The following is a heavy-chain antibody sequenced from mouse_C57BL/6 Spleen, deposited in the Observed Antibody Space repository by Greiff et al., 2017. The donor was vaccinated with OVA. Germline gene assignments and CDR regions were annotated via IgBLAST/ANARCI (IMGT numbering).Heavy chain of an antibody. J-gene: IGHJ4*01. Sequence: VQLQQPGAELVKPGASVKMSCKASGYTFTSYWITWVKQRPGQGLEWIGDIYPGSGSTNYNEKFKSKATLTVDTSSSKAYMQLSSLTSEYSSVYFCAIRNIYYGNYEDAMDYWGQGTSVTVSS. CDR2: IYPGSGST. V-gene: IGHV1-55*01. CDR1: GYTFTSYW. D-gene: IGHD2-1*01. CDR3: AIRNIYYGNYEDAMDY.